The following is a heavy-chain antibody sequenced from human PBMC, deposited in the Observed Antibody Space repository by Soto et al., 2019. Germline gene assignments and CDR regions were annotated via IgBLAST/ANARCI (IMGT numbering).Heavy chain of an antibody. CDR3: ASDFRTRGWFRQAGNFAMDV. Sequence: ASVKVSCKASGYPYTNSYMHWVRQAPGQGLEWMGWTHPSTGGTNYAQKFQGRVTMTRDTSVSTVYMELNRLTSDDTAIYFCASDFRTRGWFRQAGNFAMDVWGQGTTVTVSS. J-gene: IGHJ6*02. CDR1: GYPYTNSY. V-gene: IGHV1-2*02. CDR2: THPSTGGT. D-gene: IGHD6-19*01.